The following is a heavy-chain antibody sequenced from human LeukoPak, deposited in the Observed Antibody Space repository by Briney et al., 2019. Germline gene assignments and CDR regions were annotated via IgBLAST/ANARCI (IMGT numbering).Heavy chain of an antibody. D-gene: IGHD3-22*01. J-gene: IGHJ4*02. CDR3: AKVSGDSSGYYFAIDY. Sequence: GGSLRLSCAASGFSFSTYTMGWVRQAPGKGLEWVSSISGSGDTTYYADSVKGRFTISRDNSKNTLYLQMNSLRAEDTAVYYCAKVSGDSSGYYFAIDYWGQGTLVTVSS. CDR1: GFSFSTYT. CDR2: ISGSGDTT. V-gene: IGHV3-23*01.